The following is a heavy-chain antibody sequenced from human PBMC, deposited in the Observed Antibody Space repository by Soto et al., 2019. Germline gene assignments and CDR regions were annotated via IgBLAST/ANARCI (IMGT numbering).Heavy chain of an antibody. Sequence: PGGSLRLSCAASGFSFRSSWMNWVRQAPGKGLEWVANIKEDGSEKYYVDSVKGRFTISRDNAKNSLYLQMNSLRAEDTALYYCARVLGYYDFQLQNWFDPWGQGT. CDR3: ARVLGYYDFQLQNWFDP. V-gene: IGHV3-7*01. CDR2: IKEDGSEK. CDR1: GFSFRSSW. D-gene: IGHD3-3*01. J-gene: IGHJ5*02.